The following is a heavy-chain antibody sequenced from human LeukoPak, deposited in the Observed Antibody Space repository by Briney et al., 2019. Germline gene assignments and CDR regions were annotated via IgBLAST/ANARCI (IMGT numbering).Heavy chain of an antibody. CDR3: ARDGDYWAGFDL. CDR2: IYYSGST. V-gene: IGHV4-59*01. D-gene: IGHD4-17*01. Sequence: SETLSLTCTVSGGSISSYYWSWIRQPPGKGLEWIGYIYYSGSTKYNPSLKSRVTISGDTSKNQFSLKLSSVTAADTAVYYCARDGDYWAGFDLWGRGTLVTVSS. CDR1: GGSISSYY. J-gene: IGHJ2*01.